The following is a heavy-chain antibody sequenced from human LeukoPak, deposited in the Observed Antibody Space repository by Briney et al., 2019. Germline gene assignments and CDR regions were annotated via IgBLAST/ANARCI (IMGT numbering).Heavy chain of an antibody. CDR3: AKDVGKWESLHFFDY. J-gene: IGHJ4*02. CDR2: ISGSGANT. CDR1: GFTFSSSA. V-gene: IGHV3-23*01. D-gene: IGHD1-26*01. Sequence: GGSLRLSCAASGFTFSSSAMSWVRQAPGKGLEWISGISGSGANTYYADSVTGRFTISRDNSRNTLYLQMNSLRGDDTAVYYCAKDVGKWESLHFFDYWGQGTLVTVSS.